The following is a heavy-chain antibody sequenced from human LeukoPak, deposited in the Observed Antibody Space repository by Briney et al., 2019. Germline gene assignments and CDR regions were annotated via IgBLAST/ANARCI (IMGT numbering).Heavy chain of an antibody. CDR1: GGTFSNYW. Sequence: GGALRLSCAASGGTFSNYWMSWVRQAPGKGLEWVAHIKEDGNEKHYVDSVKGRFTISRDNAKNSLYLQTNSLRAEDTAVYYCASDLGVAAAGTVGYFDYWGQGTLVTVSS. D-gene: IGHD6-13*01. CDR3: ASDLGVAAAGTVGYFDY. J-gene: IGHJ4*02. V-gene: IGHV3-7*03. CDR2: IKEDGNEK.